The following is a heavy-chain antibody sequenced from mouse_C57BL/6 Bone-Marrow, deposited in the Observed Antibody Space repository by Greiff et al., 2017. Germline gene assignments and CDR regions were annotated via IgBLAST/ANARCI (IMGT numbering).Heavy chain of an antibody. Sequence: EVQLQESGGGLVQPGGSLKLSCAASGFTFSDYYMYWVRQTPEKRLEWVAYISNGGGSTYYPDTVKGRFTISRDNAKNTLYLQMSRLKSEDTAMYYCARYYDGYNYYAMDYWGQGTSVTVSS. CDR2: ISNGGGST. CDR1: GFTFSDYY. J-gene: IGHJ4*01. V-gene: IGHV5-12*01. CDR3: ARYYDGYNYYAMDY. D-gene: IGHD2-3*01.